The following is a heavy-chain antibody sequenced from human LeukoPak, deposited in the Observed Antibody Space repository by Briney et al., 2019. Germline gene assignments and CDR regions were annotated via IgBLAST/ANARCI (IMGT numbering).Heavy chain of an antibody. D-gene: IGHD3-9*01. V-gene: IGHV3-66*01. J-gene: IGHJ4*02. Sequence: GGSLRLSCAASGFTVSSNYMSWVRQAPGKGLEWVSVIYSGGSTYYADSVKGRFTISRDNSKNTLYLQMNSLRAKDTAVYYCAREGHYDILTGYYSYDYWGQGTLVTVSS. CDR2: IYSGGST. CDR1: GFTVSSNY. CDR3: AREGHYDILTGYYSYDY.